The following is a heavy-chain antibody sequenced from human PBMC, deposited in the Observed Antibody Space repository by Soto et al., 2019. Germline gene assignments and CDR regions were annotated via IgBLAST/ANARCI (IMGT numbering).Heavy chain of an antibody. Sequence: SETLSLTCTVSGASISSHYWTWIRQAPGKGLEWVGSISDSGTTYYNPSLKSRVTISVDTSSILFSLKLSSVTAADTAVYHCAGGLWFGELGVWFDPWGQGTLVTVSS. CDR1: GASISSHY. V-gene: IGHV4-59*11. CDR2: ISDSGTT. J-gene: IGHJ5*02. CDR3: AGGLWFGELGVWFDP. D-gene: IGHD3-10*01.